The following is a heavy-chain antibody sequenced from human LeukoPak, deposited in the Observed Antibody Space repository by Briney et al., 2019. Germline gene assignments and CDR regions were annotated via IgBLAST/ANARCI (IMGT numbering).Heavy chain of an antibody. D-gene: IGHD3-22*01. Sequence: GGSLRLFCAASGFHFDDYAMHWGRQAPGEGLEWVSLISGDGDNIYYADSVKGRFTISRDNSENSLYLQMNSLGTEDTAIYYCAKDYDRTGYYFDYWGQGTLVTVSS. J-gene: IGHJ4*02. CDR3: AKDYDRTGYYFDY. CDR1: GFHFDDYA. CDR2: ISGDGDNI. V-gene: IGHV3-43*02.